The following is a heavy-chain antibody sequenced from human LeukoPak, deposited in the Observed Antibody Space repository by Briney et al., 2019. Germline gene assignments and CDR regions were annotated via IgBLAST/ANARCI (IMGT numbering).Heavy chain of an antibody. D-gene: IGHD5-12*01. CDR3: ARVEYSGWNLEY. CDR2: INQGGSVQ. V-gene: IGHV3-7*01. CDR1: GFTFRSYW. J-gene: IGHJ4*02. Sequence: GGSLRLSCAASGFTFRSYWMSWVRQAPGKGLEWVANINQGGSVQYYMGSVKGRFTISRDDAKNSLYVQMNSLRDEDTAVYYCARVEYSGWNLEYWGQGTLVTVSS.